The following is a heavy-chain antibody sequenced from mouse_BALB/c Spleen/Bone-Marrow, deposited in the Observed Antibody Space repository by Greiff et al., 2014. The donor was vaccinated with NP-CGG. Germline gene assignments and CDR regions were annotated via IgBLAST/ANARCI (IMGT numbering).Heavy chain of an antibody. CDR2: ISHGGGTT. Sequence: EVKLVESGGGLVKPGGSLKLSCAASGFAFSSYDMSWVRQTPEKRLEWVAYISHGGGTTYYSDTVKGRFTISRDNAKNTLYLQMSSLKSEDTAIYYCTGHGGYYPYYYAMDYWGQGTSVTVSS. CDR3: TGHGGYYPYYYAMDY. V-gene: IGHV5-12-1*01. J-gene: IGHJ4*01. D-gene: IGHD2-3*01. CDR1: GFAFSSYD.